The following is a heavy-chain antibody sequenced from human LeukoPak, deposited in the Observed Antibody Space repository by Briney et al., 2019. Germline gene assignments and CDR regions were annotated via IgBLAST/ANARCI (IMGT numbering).Heavy chain of an antibody. V-gene: IGHV3-23*01. D-gene: IGHD3-10*01. J-gene: IGHJ4*02. CDR3: AKDDAWLRFGE. Sequence: PGGSLRLSCAASGFTFSSYGMSWVRQAPGKGLEWVSAISGSGGRTYYADSVKGRVTISRDNSKNMLYLEVISLTADDTAVYYCAKDDAWLRFGEWSQGTLVTVSS. CDR2: ISGSGGRT. CDR1: GFTFSSYG.